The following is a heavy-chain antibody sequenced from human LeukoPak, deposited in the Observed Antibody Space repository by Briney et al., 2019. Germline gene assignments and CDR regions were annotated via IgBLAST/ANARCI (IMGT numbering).Heavy chain of an antibody. CDR1: GFPFISYA. CDR2: ISYDGSNK. D-gene: IGHD5-18*01. V-gene: IGHV3-30-3*01. J-gene: IGHJ3*02. CDR3: ARWDTAMVNDAFDI. Sequence: PGGSLRLSCAASGFPFISYAMHWVRQAPGKGLEWVAVISYDGSNKYYADSVKGRFTISRDNSKNTLYLQMNSLRAEDTAVYYCARWDTAMVNDAFDIWGQGTMVTVSS.